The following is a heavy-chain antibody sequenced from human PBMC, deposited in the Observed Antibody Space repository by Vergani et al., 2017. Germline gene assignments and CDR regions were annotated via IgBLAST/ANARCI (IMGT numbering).Heavy chain of an antibody. V-gene: IGHV3-11*05. CDR2: ISSSSSYT. D-gene: IGHD3-10*01. CDR1: GFTFSDYY. CDR3: ARDRNVGYYYGMDV. Sequence: VQLLESGGGLVQPGGSLRLSCAASGFTFSDYYMSWIRQAPGKGLEWVSYISSSSSYTNYADSVKGRFTISRDNAKNSLYLQMNSLRAEDTAVYYCARDRNVGYYYGMDVWGQGTTVTVSS. J-gene: IGHJ6*02.